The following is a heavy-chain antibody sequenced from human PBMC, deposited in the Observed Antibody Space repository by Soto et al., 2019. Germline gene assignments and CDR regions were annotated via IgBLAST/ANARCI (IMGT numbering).Heavy chain of an antibody. V-gene: IGHV4-31*03. CDR2: IYYSGST. J-gene: IGHJ4*02. D-gene: IGHD1-1*01. CDR1: GGSISSGGYY. Sequence: PSETLSLTCTVSGGSISSGGYYWSWIRQHPGKGLEWIGYIYYSGSTYYNPSLKSRVTISVDTSKNQFSLKLSSVTAADTAVYYCARAAIRGHLVEGQPPTSQTLDYWGQGVLVTSPQ. CDR3: ARAAIRGHLVEGQPPTSQTLDY.